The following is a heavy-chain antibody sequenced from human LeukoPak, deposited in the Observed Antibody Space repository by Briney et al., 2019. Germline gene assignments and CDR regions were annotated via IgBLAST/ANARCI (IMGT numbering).Heavy chain of an antibody. CDR2: IYYSGST. V-gene: IGHV4-39*07. CDR1: GGSISSSSYY. J-gene: IGHJ4*02. Sequence: PSETLSLTCTVSGGSISSSSYYWGWIRQPPGKGLEWIGSIYYSGSTYYNPSLKSRVTISVDTSKNQFSLRLSSVTAADTAVYYCARAALYSSSWGHFDYWGQGTLVTVSS. CDR3: ARAALYSSSWGHFDY. D-gene: IGHD6-13*01.